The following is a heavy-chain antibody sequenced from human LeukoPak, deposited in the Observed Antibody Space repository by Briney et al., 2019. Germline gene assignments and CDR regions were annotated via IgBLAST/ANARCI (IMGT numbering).Heavy chain of an antibody. J-gene: IGHJ4*02. CDR1: GGSISSGSYY. CDR3: ARGVYDSSGYYQYYFDH. CDR2: IYTSGST. V-gene: IGHV4-61*02. Sequence: KPSETLSLTCTVSGGSISSGSYYWSWIRQPAGKGLEWIGRIYTSGSTNYNPSLKSRVTISVDTSKNQFSLKLSSVTAADTAVYYCARGVYDSSGYYQYYFDHWGQGTLVTVSS. D-gene: IGHD3-22*01.